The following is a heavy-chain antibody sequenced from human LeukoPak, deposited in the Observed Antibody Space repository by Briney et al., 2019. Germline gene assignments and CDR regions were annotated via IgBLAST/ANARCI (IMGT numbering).Heavy chain of an antibody. J-gene: IGHJ4*02. CDR2: INPRSGAT. CDR1: GYTLTGFY. V-gene: IGHV1-2*02. Sequence: ASVKVSCKASGYTLTGFYIHWVRQVPGQGLEWMGWINPRSGATNYAQTFQDRVTMTRDTSISTAYMELSRLRSDDTAVYYCARVVAVAGIDYWGQGTLVTVSS. D-gene: IGHD6-19*01. CDR3: ARVVAVAGIDY.